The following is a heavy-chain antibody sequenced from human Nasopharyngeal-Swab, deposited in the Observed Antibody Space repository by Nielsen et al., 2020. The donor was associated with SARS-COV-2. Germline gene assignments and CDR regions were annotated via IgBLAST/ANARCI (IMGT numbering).Heavy chain of an antibody. D-gene: IGHD3-3*01. CDR3: ARVTPQYYDFWSGITGFDP. CDR2: IYYSGST. V-gene: IGHV4-30-4*01. J-gene: IGHJ5*02. CDR1: GGSISSGGYY. Sequence: SETLSLTCTVSGGSISSGGYYWSWIRQPPGKGLEWIGYIYYSGSTYYNPSLKSRVTISVDTSKNQFSLKLSSVTAADTAVYYCARVTPQYYDFWSGITGFDPWGQGTLVTVSS.